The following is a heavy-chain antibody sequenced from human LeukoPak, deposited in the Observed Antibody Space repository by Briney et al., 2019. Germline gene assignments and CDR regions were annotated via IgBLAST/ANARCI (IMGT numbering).Heavy chain of an antibody. CDR1: GYSFTSYW. V-gene: IGHV5-51*01. CDR2: IYPGDSDT. J-gene: IGHJ4*02. D-gene: IGHD2-8*01. Sequence: GESLKISCKGSGYSFTSYWIGWVRQMPGKGLEWMGIIYPGDSDTRYSPSFQGQVTISADKSISTAYLQWSSLKASDTAMYYCARPMVRGKLAMYYFDYWGQGTLVTVSS. CDR3: ARPMVRGKLAMYYFDY.